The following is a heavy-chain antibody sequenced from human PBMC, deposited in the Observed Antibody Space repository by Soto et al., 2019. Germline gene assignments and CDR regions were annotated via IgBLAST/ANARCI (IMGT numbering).Heavy chain of an antibody. Sequence: SETLSLTCAVYGGSFSGYYWSWIRQPPGKGLEWFGEINHSGSTNYNPSLKSRVTISVDTSKNQFSLKLSSVTAADTAVYYCASSFYDFWSGYYPKSNNWFDPWGQGTLVTVSS. D-gene: IGHD3-3*01. CDR1: GGSFSGYY. CDR3: ASSFYDFWSGYYPKSNNWFDP. CDR2: INHSGST. V-gene: IGHV4-34*01. J-gene: IGHJ5*02.